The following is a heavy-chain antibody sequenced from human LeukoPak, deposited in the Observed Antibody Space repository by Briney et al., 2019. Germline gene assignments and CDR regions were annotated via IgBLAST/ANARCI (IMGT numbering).Heavy chain of an antibody. V-gene: IGHV4-31*03. Sequence: PSETLSLTCTVSGGSISSGGYYWSWIRQHPGKGLEWIGYIYYSGSTYYNPSLKSRVTISVDTSKNQFSLKLSSVTAADTAVYYCARAEAVAGIFPYYYGMDVWGQGTTVTVSS. CDR3: ARAEAVAGIFPYYYGMDV. J-gene: IGHJ6*02. CDR1: GGSISSGGYY. CDR2: IYYSGST. D-gene: IGHD6-19*01.